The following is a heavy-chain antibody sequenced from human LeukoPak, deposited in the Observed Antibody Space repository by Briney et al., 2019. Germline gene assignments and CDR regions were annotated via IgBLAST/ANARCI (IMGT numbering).Heavy chain of an antibody. V-gene: IGHV4-39*07. CDR3: ARLNARRTAMVYVIDY. D-gene: IGHD5-18*01. CDR1: GDSISSGSFY. CDR2: MYFSGST. J-gene: IGHJ4*02. Sequence: PSETLSLTCTVSGDSISSGSFYWGWIRQPPGKGLEWIGTMYFSGSTNYNPSLKSRVTISVDTSKNQFSLKLSSVTAADTAVYYCARLNARRTAMVYVIDYWGQGTLVTVSS.